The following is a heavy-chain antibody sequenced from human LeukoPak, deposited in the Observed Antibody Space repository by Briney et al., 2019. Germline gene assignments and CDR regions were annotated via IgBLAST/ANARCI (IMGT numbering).Heavy chain of an antibody. J-gene: IGHJ5*02. Sequence: SVKVSCKASGGTFLSYAISWVRQAPGQGLEWMGGIIPIFGTANYAQKFQGRVTITADESTSTAYMELSSLRSEDTAVYYCARDRPEAGTAQYNWFDPWGQGTLVTVSS. CDR3: ARDRPEAGTAQYNWFDP. CDR2: IIPIFGTA. CDR1: GGTFLSYA. V-gene: IGHV1-69*13. D-gene: IGHD6-19*01.